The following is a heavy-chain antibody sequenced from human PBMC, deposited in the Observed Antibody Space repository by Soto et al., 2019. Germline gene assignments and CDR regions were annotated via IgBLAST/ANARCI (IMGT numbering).Heavy chain of an antibody. CDR1: GFAFRHNY. J-gene: IGHJ4*02. V-gene: IGHV3-11*01. CDR3: ATGGIYYED. D-gene: IGHD1-26*01. CDR2: ISTSGSPA. Sequence: GSLRLSCTVSGFAFRHNYLTWIRQAPGKGLEWLSYISTSGSPAYYADSVKGRFTISTDNAKKSLYLQMDSLRAEDTGVYYCATGGIYYEDWGQGTLVTVSS.